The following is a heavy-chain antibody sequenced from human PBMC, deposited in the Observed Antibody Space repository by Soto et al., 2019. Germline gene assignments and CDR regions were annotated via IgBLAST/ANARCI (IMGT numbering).Heavy chain of an antibody. V-gene: IGHV4-59*01. Sequence: NPSETLSLTCTVSGGSISSYYWSWIRQPPGKGLEWIGYIYYSGSTNYNPSLKSRVTISVDTSKNQFSLKLSSVTAADTAVYYCARFLEWFPDYWGQGTLVTVSS. CDR1: GGSISSYY. CDR2: IYYSGST. CDR3: ARFLEWFPDY. J-gene: IGHJ4*02. D-gene: IGHD3-3*01.